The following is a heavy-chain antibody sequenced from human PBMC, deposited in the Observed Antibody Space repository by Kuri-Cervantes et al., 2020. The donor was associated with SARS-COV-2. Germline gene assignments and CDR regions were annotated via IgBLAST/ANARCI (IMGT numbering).Heavy chain of an antibody. CDR2: LDTSGTT. Sequence: SETLSLTCAVSGVSVSHGTYSWSWIRQPAGKGLEWIGHLDTSGTTTYNPSLKSRVTISLDTSKNHVSLRLTSATAADTAVYYCARPTALFTMIVPFNIWGQGTMVTVSS. CDR1: GVSVSHGTYS. D-gene: IGHD3-22*01. CDR3: ARPTALFTMIVPFNI. J-gene: IGHJ3*02. V-gene: IGHV4-61*09.